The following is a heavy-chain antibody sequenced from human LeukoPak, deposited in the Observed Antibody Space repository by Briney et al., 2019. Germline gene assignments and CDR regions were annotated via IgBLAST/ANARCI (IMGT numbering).Heavy chain of an antibody. J-gene: IGHJ6*04. CDR2: ISSSGSTI. CDR1: GFTFSSYE. CDR3: AELGITMIGGV. Sequence: PGGSLRLSCAASGFTFSSYEMNWVRQAPGKGLEWVSYISSSGSTIYYADSVKGRFTISRDNAESSLYLQMNSLRAEDTAVYYCAELGITMIGGVWGKGTTVTISS. V-gene: IGHV3-48*03. D-gene: IGHD3-10*02.